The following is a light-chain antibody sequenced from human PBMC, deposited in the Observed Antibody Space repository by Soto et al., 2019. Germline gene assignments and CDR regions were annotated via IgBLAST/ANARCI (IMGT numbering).Light chain of an antibody. Sequence: IVRTKFPISLPVTPREPASISCRPRQNLLQSNGYNYLNWYLQKPGQSPQLLIYLGSNRASGVPDRFSGSGSGTDFTLTINRVEAEDVGLYFCAQGLATPFTFGGGTKVDIK. CDR3: AQGLATPFT. CDR1: QNLLQSNGYNY. CDR2: LGS. V-gene: IGKV2-28*01. J-gene: IGKJ4*01.